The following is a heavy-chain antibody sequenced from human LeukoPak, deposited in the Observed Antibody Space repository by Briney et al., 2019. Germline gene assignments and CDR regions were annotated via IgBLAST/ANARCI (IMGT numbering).Heavy chain of an antibody. CDR2: INTSGST. D-gene: IGHD6-13*01. V-gene: IGHV4-4*07. Sequence: SETLSLTCTVSGGSISSYYWSWIRQPPGKGLEWIGRINTSGSTNYNPSLKSRVTMSVDTSKNQFSLNLSSVTAADTAVYYCARGHIAVAGNDFDYWGQGTLVTVSS. J-gene: IGHJ4*02. CDR3: ARGHIAVAGNDFDY. CDR1: GGSISSYY.